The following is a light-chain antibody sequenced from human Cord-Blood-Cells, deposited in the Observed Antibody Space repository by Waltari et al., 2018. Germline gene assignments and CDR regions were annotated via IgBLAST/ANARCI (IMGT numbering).Light chain of an antibody. CDR2: QDS. CDR3: QAWDSSTVV. CDR1: KLGDKY. J-gene: IGLJ2*01. Sequence: SYALTPPPSVSVSPGQTPSITCSGVKLGDKYACWYQQKPGQSPVLVIYQDSKRPSGIPERFSGSNSGNTATLTISGTQAMDEADYYCQAWDSSTVVFGGGTKLTVL. V-gene: IGLV3-1*01.